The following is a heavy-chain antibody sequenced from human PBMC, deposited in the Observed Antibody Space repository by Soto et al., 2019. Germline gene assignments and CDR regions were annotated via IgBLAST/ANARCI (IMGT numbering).Heavy chain of an antibody. CDR1: GYTFAYYG. Sequence: GASVKVSCKASGYTFAYYGIGWVRQAPGQGLEWLGWISAYNGNTHHAQNLQGRVTMTTDTSTSTAYMELRSLRSDDTAVYYCARGGQECSSTGCSYNYDGMDVWGQGTTVTVSS. CDR2: ISAYNGNT. D-gene: IGHD2-2*01. J-gene: IGHJ6*02. CDR3: ARGGQECSSTGCSYNYDGMDV. V-gene: IGHV1-18*01.